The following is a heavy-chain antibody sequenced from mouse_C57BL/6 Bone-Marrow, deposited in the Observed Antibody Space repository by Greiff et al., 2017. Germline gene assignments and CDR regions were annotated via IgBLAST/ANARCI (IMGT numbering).Heavy chain of an antibody. D-gene: IGHD1-1*01. CDR3: ARWGGSSYNYYAMDY. CDR2: IYPGDGDT. CDR1: GYAFSSYW. Sequence: QVQLQQSGAELVKPGASVKISCKASGYAFSSYWMNWVKQRPGKGLEWIGQIYPGDGDTNYNGKFKGKATLTADKSSSTAYMQLSSLTSEDSAVYFWARWGGSSYNYYAMDYWGQGTSVTVSS. J-gene: IGHJ4*01. V-gene: IGHV1-80*01.